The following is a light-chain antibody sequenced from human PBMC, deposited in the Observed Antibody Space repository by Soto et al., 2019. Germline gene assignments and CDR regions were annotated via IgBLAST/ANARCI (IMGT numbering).Light chain of an antibody. CDR1: QTVSSN. J-gene: IGKJ5*01. CDR2: GAS. Sequence: ELGRPSLPPTRLFPQGEEAPLPCGASQTVSSNLAWYQQKPGQAPRLLIYGASSRAAGIPARFRGSGSGTEFTLTISSLQSEDFAVYYCQQYNNWPITFGQGTRLEIK. V-gene: IGKV3-15*01. CDR3: QQYNNWPIT.